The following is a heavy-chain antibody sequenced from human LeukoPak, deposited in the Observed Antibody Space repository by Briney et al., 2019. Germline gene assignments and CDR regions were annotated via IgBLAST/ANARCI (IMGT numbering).Heavy chain of an antibody. V-gene: IGHV4-59*01. J-gene: IGHJ3*02. Sequence: PSETLSLTCTVSGGSISSYYWSWIRQPPGKGLEWIGYIYYSGSTNYNPSLKSRVTISVDTSKNQFSLKLSSVTAADTAVYYCARDPSFWGYSDAFDIWGQGSMVTVSS. CDR3: ARDPSFWGYSDAFDI. D-gene: IGHD3-16*01. CDR1: GGSISSYY. CDR2: IYYSGST.